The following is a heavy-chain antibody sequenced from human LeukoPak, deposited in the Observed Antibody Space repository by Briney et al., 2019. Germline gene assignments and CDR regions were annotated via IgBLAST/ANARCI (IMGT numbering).Heavy chain of an antibody. D-gene: IGHD6-6*01. CDR1: GGSVSSGRYY. CDR2: INHSGST. V-gene: IGHV4-39*07. Sequence: SETLSLTCTVSGGSVSSGRYYWSWIRQPPGKGLEWIGEINHSGSTNYNPSLKSRVTISVDTSKNQFSLKLSSVTAADTAVYYCARSRSSIAARNFDYWGQGTLVTVSS. J-gene: IGHJ4*02. CDR3: ARSRSSIAARNFDY.